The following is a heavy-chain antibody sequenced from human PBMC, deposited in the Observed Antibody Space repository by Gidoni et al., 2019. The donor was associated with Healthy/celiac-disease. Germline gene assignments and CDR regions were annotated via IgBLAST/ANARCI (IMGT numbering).Heavy chain of an antibody. J-gene: IGHJ4*02. CDR3: ARDNGDRGYYFDY. D-gene: IGHD3-10*01. Sequence: EVQLVESGGGLVKPRGSLRLSCADSGFTFRSYSLTWVRQAPGKGLEWVSSISSSSSYIYYADSVKGRFTISRDNAKNSLYLQMNSLRAEDTAVYYCARDNGDRGYYFDYWGQGTLVTVSS. CDR1: GFTFRSYS. CDR2: ISSSSSYI. V-gene: IGHV3-21*01.